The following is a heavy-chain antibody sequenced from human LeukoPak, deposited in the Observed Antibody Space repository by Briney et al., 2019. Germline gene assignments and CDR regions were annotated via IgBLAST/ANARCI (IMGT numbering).Heavy chain of an antibody. J-gene: IGHJ4*02. CDR2: VSKDGSEK. V-gene: IGHV3-30*04. CDR1: GFTFSTYA. CDR3: AREMGSVVGPTGILAH. Sequence: GGSLRLSCAASGFTFSTYALHWVRQAPGKGLEWVAVVSKDGSEKYYGDSVKGGCTISRDNSDNTLSLQMNSLRAEDTALYYCAREMGSVVGPTGILAHWGQGTVVTVSS. D-gene: IGHD1-26*01.